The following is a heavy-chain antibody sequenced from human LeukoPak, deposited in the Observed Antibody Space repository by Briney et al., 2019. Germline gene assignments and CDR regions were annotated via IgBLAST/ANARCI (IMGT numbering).Heavy chain of an antibody. Sequence: SETLSLTCTVSGGSISSSSYYWGWIRQPPGKGLEWIGSIYYSGSTYYNPSLKSRVTISVDTSKNQFSLKLSSVTAADTAVYYCASSPAPEGGYSYGYSAFDIWGQGTMVTVSS. CDR1: GGSISSSSYY. CDR2: IYYSGST. J-gene: IGHJ3*02. V-gene: IGHV4-39*07. D-gene: IGHD5-18*01. CDR3: ASSPAPEGGYSYGYSAFDI.